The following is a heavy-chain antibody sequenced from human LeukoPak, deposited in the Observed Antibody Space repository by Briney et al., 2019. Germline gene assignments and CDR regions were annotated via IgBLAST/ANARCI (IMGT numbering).Heavy chain of an antibody. Sequence: PSETLSLTCAVSGYSISSGYYWSWIRQPPGKGLEWIGYIYYSGSTNYNPSLKSRVTISVDTSKNQFSLKLSSVTAADTAVYYCARESYCSSTSCYYHLDYWGQGTLVTVSS. CDR3: ARESYCSSTSCYYHLDY. CDR1: GYSISSGYY. CDR2: IYYSGST. V-gene: IGHV4-61*01. D-gene: IGHD2-2*01. J-gene: IGHJ4*02.